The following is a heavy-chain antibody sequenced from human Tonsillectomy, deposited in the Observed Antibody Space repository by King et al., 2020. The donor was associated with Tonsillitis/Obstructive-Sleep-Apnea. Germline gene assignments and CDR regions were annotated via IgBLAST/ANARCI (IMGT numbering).Heavy chain of an antibody. J-gene: IGHJ4*02. CDR2: VNHSGST. Sequence: VQLQQWGAGLLKPSETLSLTCAVYGESFSDYFWTWIRQPPGKGLEWIGEVNHSGSTNYNPSLNSRVTISVDKSKKQFSLRLNSVTAADTAVYYCARTYYYYSSGYYDYWGQGTLVTVSS. CDR3: ARTYYYYSSGYYDY. V-gene: IGHV4-34*01. CDR1: GESFSDYF. D-gene: IGHD3-22*01.